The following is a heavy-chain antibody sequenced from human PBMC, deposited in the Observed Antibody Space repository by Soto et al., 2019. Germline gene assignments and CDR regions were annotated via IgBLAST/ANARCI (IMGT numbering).Heavy chain of an antibody. J-gene: IGHJ1*01. CDR2: ISGSGTSS. D-gene: IGHD6-19*01. Sequence: GGSLRLSCAASGFTFSIYAMSWVRQAPGKGLEWVSSISGSGTSSYYADSVKGRFTFSRDNSKNTLNLQMNSLRADDTAVYYCATNQWPDEYFQHWGQGTLVTVSS. CDR1: GFTFSIYA. CDR3: ATNQWPDEYFQH. V-gene: IGHV3-23*01.